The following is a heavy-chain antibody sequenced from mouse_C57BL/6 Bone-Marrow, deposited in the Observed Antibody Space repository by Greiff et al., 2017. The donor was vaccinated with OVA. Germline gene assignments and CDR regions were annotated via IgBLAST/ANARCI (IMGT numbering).Heavy chain of an antibody. CDR2: ISNGGGST. CDR1: GFTFSDFY. CDR3: ARLDGMDY. Sequence: DVKLVESGGGLVQPGGSLKLSCAASGFTFSDFYMYWIRQTPEKRLEWVAYISNGGGSTYYPDTVKGRFTISRDNAKNTLYLQMSRLKSEDTAMYYCARLDGMDYWGQGTSVTVSS. V-gene: IGHV5-12*01. J-gene: IGHJ4*01.